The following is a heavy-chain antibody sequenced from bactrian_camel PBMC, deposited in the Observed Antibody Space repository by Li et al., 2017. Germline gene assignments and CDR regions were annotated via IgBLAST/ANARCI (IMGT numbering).Heavy chain of an antibody. V-gene: IGHV3S53*01. CDR1: FDRPYGQYC. CDR2: LGVDGAS. D-gene: IGHD2*01. Sequence: HVQLVESGGGSVPAGGSLTLSCKASFDRPYGQYCMAWYREAPGREGIALLGVDGASAYADSVKGRFTISKDKDKDTVYLQLNSLKTEDTAMYYCANAGSSGFWSDLFSYGGQGTQVTV. CDR3: ANAGSSGFWSDLFSY. J-gene: IGHJ6*01.